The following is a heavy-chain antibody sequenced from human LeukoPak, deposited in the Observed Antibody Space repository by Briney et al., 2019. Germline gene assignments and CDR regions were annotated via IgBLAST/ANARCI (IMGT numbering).Heavy chain of an antibody. J-gene: IGHJ5*02. CDR3: ASLEYYDILTGDNWLDP. CDR1: GFTFSRYS. D-gene: IGHD3-9*01. CDR2: ISSGGIYI. Sequence: GGSLRLSCAASGFTFSRYSMNWVRQAPGKGLEWVSSISSGGIYIYYADSVKGRFTISRDNAKNSLFLRMNSLRAEDTAVYYCASLEYYDILTGDNWLDPWGQGTLVTVSS. V-gene: IGHV3-21*01.